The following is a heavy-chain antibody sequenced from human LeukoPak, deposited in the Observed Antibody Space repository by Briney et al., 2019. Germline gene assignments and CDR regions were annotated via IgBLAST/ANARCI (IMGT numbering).Heavy chain of an antibody. D-gene: IGHD2/OR15-2a*01. Sequence: ASVKVSCKASGYTFTSYGISWVRQAPGQGLEWMGWIIAYNGNTNYAQKLQGRVTMTTDTSTSTAYMELRSLRSNDTAVYYCAKDLQRYCDSTSMLSSYWGQGTLVTVSS. V-gene: IGHV1-18*01. CDR2: IIAYNGNT. J-gene: IGHJ4*02. CDR3: AKDLQRYCDSTSMLSSY. CDR1: GYTFTSYG.